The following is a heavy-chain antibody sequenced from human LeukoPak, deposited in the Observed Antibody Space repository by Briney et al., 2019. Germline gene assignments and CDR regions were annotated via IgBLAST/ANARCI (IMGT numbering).Heavy chain of an antibody. D-gene: IGHD5-12*01. CDR2: IIPIFGTA. V-gene: IGHV1-69*13. Sequence: SVKVSCKASGGTFSSYAISWVRQAPGQGLEWMGGIIPIFGTANYAQKFQGRVTITADESTSTAYMELSSLRSEDTAVYYCARDSNVDIVATRYGMDVWGQGTTVTVSS. CDR3: ARDSNVDIVATRYGMDV. J-gene: IGHJ6*02. CDR1: GGTFSSYA.